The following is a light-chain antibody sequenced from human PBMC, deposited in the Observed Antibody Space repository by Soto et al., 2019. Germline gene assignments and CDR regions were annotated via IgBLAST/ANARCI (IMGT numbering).Light chain of an antibody. Sequence: EIVLTQSPATLSLSPGERAALSCRASQSVSSYLAWYQQKPGQAPRLLIFDATNWATGIPARFSGSRSGTDFSLNISSLEPEDSAVYYCQQRSNLPFTFGPGTKVEI. CDR3: QQRSNLPFT. CDR2: DAT. J-gene: IGKJ3*01. V-gene: IGKV3-11*01. CDR1: QSVSSY.